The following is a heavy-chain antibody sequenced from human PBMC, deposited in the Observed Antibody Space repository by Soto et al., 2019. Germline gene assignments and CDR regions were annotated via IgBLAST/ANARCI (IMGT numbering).Heavy chain of an antibody. Sequence: EVQLVESGGGLVQPGVSLRLSCAASGFTFSTYSMNWVRQAPGKGLEWISYITKSSRTIYYAVSVKGRFTISRDNAKNSLYRQMNSLRAEDTAVYYCTRDHGYGYGMDVWGQGTTVTVSS. J-gene: IGHJ6*02. D-gene: IGHD5-12*01. CDR2: ITKSSRTI. CDR3: TRDHGYGYGMDV. CDR1: GFTFSTYS. V-gene: IGHV3-48*01.